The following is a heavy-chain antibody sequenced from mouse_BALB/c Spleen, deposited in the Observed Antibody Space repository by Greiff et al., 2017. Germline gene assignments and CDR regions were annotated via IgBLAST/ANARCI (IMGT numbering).Heavy chain of an antibody. V-gene: IGHV14-1*02. CDR1: GFNIKDYY. Sequence: EVQLQQSGAELVRPGALVKLSCKASGFNIKDYYMHWVKQRPEQGLEWIGWIDPENGNTIYDPKFQGKASITADTSSNTAYLQLSSLTSEDTAVYYCARKSGFAYWGQGTLVTVSA. J-gene: IGHJ3*01. CDR2: IDPENGNT. CDR3: ARKSGFAY.